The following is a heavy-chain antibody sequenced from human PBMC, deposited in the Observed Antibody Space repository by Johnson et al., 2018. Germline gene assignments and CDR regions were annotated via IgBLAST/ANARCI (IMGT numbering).Heavy chain of an antibody. CDR3: ARDIHYSNSYYYYGMDV. J-gene: IGHJ6*02. V-gene: IGHV1-2*02. CDR2: VNPNSGGT. Sequence: VQLVESGAEVKKPGASVKVSCKASGYTFTGYYMHWVRQAPGQGLEWMGWVNPNSGGTNYAQKVQGRVTMTRDTSISTAYMGLSRLRSDDTAVYYCARDIHYSNSYYYYGMDVWGQGTTVTVSS. D-gene: IGHD4-11*01. CDR1: GYTFTGYY.